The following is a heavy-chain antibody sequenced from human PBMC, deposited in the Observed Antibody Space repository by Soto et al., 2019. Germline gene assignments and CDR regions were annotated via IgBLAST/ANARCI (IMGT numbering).Heavy chain of an antibody. V-gene: IGHV1-46*01. Sequence: QVQVVQSGAEVKKPGASVKVSCKASGYTFTSYFMHWVRQAPGQGLDWLGIINPSGGGTTYAQKFQGRVTMTRDTSTRTIYMDLNSLRSETTAVDDCARGPGDYFDCWGQGTMVTVSS. CDR1: GYTFTSYF. J-gene: IGHJ4*01. D-gene: IGHD2-2*01. CDR2: INPSGGGT. CDR3: ARGPGDYFDC.